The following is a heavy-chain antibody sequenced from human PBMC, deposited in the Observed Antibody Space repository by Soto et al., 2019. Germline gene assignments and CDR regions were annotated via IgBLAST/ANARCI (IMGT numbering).Heavy chain of an antibody. J-gene: IGHJ5*02. CDR1: GFTFSSYA. CDR2: IGGSGGST. V-gene: IGHV3-23*01. Sequence: PVGSLRLSCAASGFTFSSYAMSWVRQAPGKGLEWVSAIGGSGGSTYYADSVKGRFTISRDNSKNTLYLQMNSLRAEDTAVYYCAKEIAAAALYNWFDPWGQGTLVTVSS. D-gene: IGHD6-13*01. CDR3: AKEIAAAALYNWFDP.